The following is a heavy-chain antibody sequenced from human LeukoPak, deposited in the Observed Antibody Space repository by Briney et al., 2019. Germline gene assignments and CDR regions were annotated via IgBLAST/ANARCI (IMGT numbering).Heavy chain of an antibody. CDR3: ASLSGSYYDSSGYYGMDV. Sequence: SETLSLTCTVSGGSISSYYWSWIRQPPGKGLEWIGYIYYSGSTNYNPSLKSRVTISVDTSKNQFSLKLSSVTAADTAVYYCASLSGSYYDSSGYYGMDVWGQGTTVTVSS. CDR2: IYYSGST. J-gene: IGHJ6*02. V-gene: IGHV4-59*01. CDR1: GGSISSYY. D-gene: IGHD3-22*01.